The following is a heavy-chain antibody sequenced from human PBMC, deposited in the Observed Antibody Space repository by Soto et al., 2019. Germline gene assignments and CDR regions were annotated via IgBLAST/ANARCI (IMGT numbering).Heavy chain of an antibody. J-gene: IGHJ4*02. V-gene: IGHV4-61*08. D-gene: IGHD1-26*01. CDR3: AGDIRSGSYRFDY. Sequence: SETLSLTCTVSGGSISSGGYYWSWIRQHPGKGLEWIGYIFNSGSTVYNPSLKSRVTISADSSRNQFSLKLTSVTAADTAIYYCAGDIRSGSYRFDYWGQGTLVTVSS. CDR2: IFNSGST. CDR1: GGSISSGGYY.